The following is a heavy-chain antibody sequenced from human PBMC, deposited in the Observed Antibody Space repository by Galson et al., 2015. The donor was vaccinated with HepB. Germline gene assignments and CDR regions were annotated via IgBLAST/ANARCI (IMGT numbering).Heavy chain of an antibody. J-gene: IGHJ4*02. CDR3: LRGSYYKLDY. D-gene: IGHD1-26*01. CDR2: VYYSGST. CDR1: GGSISSSSYY. Sequence: LSLTCTVSGGSISSSSYYWGWIRQPPGKGLEWIGSVYYSGSTYYNPSLKSRVTISVDTSKNQFSLKLSSVTAADTAVYYCLRGSYYKLDYWGQGTLVTVSS. V-gene: IGHV4-39*01.